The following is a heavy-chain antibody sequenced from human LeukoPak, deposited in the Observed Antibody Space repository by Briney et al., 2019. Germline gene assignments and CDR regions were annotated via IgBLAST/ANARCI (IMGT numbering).Heavy chain of an antibody. D-gene: IGHD5-12*01. CDR1: GFTFSSYA. V-gene: IGHV3-23*01. CDR2: INSAGST. J-gene: IGHJ4*02. Sequence: PGGSLRLSCAASGFTFSSYAMSWVRQAPGKGLEWVSAINSAGSTYYGDSVRGRFTISRDNSKNVLYLQMNSLRAEDTALYYCAKDQKTVATAPFDYWGQGTLVTVSS. CDR3: AKDQKTVATAPFDY.